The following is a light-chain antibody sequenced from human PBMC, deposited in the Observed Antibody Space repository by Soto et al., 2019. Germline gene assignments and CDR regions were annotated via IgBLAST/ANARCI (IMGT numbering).Light chain of an antibody. Sequence: EVVMTQSPATLSVSPGERATVSCRASQSVSSNLAWYQQKPGQVPRLLIYGPSIRATGIPDRFSGSGSGTEFTLTISSLQSEDFAVYYCHQYHSWPMTFGQGTRLEI. V-gene: IGKV3-15*01. J-gene: IGKJ5*01. CDR2: GPS. CDR1: QSVSSN. CDR3: HQYHSWPMT.